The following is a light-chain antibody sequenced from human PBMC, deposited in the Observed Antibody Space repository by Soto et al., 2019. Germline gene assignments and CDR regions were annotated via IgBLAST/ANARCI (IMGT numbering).Light chain of an antibody. CDR1: QNISPN. CDR2: DAS. CDR3: QHDDTLAQT. Sequence: DIPMTQSPSSLSASVGDRVTITCQASQNISPNVNWYHQKPGKAPNLLIFDASNLEAGVPSRFTGSGSGTHFAFTISSLQHEDTATYYCQHDDTLAQTFGGGTKVEIK. V-gene: IGKV1-33*01. J-gene: IGKJ4*01.